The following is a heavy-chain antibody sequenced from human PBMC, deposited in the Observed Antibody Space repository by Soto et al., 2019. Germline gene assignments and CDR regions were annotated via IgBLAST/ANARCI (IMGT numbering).Heavy chain of an antibody. CDR2: IDYNGVT. J-gene: IGHJ4*02. V-gene: IGHV4-39*01. CDR1: GGSIYRGGYY. D-gene: IGHD2-15*01. CDR3: GKVLVGATGHTDSDS. Sequence: KTSETLSLTCTVSGGSIYRGGYYWGWIRQPPGRGLEWIGNIDYNGVTYSNPSLKSRVTISRDTSKNRFSLKLTSVTAADTALYYCGKVLVGATGHTDSDSWGPGTLVTVS.